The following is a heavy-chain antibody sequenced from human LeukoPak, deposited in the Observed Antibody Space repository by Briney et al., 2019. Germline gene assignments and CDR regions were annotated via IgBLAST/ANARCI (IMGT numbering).Heavy chain of an antibody. Sequence: GGSLTLSCAASGFTFSGSAMHWVRQASGKGLEWVGRIRSKANSYATAYAASVKGRFTISRDDSKNTAYLQMNRLKTEDTAVYYCTRHENYYDSSGIDYWGQGTLVTVSS. CDR3: TRHENYYDSSGIDY. V-gene: IGHV3-73*01. D-gene: IGHD3-22*01. CDR2: IRSKANSYAT. CDR1: GFTFSGSA. J-gene: IGHJ4*02.